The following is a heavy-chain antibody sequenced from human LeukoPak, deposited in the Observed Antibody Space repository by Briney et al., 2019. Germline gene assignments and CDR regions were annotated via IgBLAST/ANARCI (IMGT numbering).Heavy chain of an antibody. J-gene: IGHJ3*02. CDR1: VYTFTGYF. CDR3: AREAPTWNRPRGIEEVGAFDI. V-gene: IGHV1-2*02. D-gene: IGHD1-1*01. Sequence: ASVKVSCKGSVYTFTGYFMHWVRQAPGQGLEWMGWINPNSGGTNYAQKFQGRVTMTGDTSISTAYMDLSSLRSDDTAVYYCAREAPTWNRPRGIEEVGAFDIWGQGTMVTVSS. CDR2: INPNSGGT.